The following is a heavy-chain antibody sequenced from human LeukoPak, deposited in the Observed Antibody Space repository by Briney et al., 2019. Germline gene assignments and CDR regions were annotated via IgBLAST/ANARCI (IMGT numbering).Heavy chain of an antibody. CDR3: ARSDSYGYVYYFDY. J-gene: IGHJ4*02. CDR1: GGSISSSSYY. D-gene: IGHD5-18*01. V-gene: IGHV4-61*01. CDR2: IYYSGST. Sequence: NTSETLSLTCTVSGGSISSSSYYWSWIRQPPGKGLEWIGYIYYSGSTNYNPSLKSRVTISVDTSKNQFSLKLSSVTAADTAVYYCARSDSYGYVYYFDYWGQGTLVTVSS.